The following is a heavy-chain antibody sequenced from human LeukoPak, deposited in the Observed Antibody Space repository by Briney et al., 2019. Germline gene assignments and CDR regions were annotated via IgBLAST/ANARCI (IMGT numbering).Heavy chain of an antibody. CDR1: GFTFSSYW. CDR3: AELGITMIGGV. CDR2: IKQDGYEK. V-gene: IGHV3-7*01. J-gene: IGHJ6*04. Sequence: GGSLRLSCASSGFTFSSYWMSWVRQAPGKGLEWVANIKQDGYEKYYVDSVKGRFTISRDNAKKSLYLQMNSLRAEDTAVYYCAELGITMIGGVWGKGTTVTISS. D-gene: IGHD3-10*02.